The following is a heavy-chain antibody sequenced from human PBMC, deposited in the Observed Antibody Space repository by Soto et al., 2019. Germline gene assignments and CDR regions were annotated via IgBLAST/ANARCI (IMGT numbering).Heavy chain of an antibody. V-gene: IGHV4-34*01. CDR2: INHSGST. CDR3: ARAPAYCSSTSCYFPYYYYYGMDV. J-gene: IGHJ6*02. CDR1: GGSFSGYY. D-gene: IGHD2-2*01. Sequence: PSETLSLTCAVYGGSFSGYYWSWIRQPPGKGLEWIGEINHSGSTNYNPSLKSRVTISVDTSKNQFSLKLSSVTAADTAVYYCARAPAYCSSTSCYFPYYYYYGMDVWGQGTTVTVSS.